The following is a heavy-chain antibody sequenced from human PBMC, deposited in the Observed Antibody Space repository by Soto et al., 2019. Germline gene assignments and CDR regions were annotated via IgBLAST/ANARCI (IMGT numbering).Heavy chain of an antibody. V-gene: IGHV4-31*02. D-gene: IGHD3-3*01. CDR1: GGSISSGGYY. J-gene: IGHJ3*02. CDR2: IYYSGST. CDR3: ARGVRFLEWLFGTGAFDI. Sequence: SETLSLPWTVSGGSISSGGYYWSWIRQHPGKGLEWIGYIYYSGSTYYNPSLKSRVTISVDTSKNQFSLKLSSVTAADTAVYYCARGVRFLEWLFGTGAFDIWGQGTMVTVSS.